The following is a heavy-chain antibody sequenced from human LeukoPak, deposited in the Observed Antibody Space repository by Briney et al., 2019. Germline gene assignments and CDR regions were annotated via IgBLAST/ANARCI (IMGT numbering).Heavy chain of an antibody. D-gene: IGHD3-10*01. CDR1: GFTFSSYE. J-gene: IGHJ5*02. CDR3: ARGNYGSRFDP. Sequence: GGSLRLSCAASGFTFSSYEMNWVRQAPGKGLEWVSYISSSGSTIYYADSVKGRFTISRDNAKNSLYLQMNSLRAEDTAVYYCARGNYGSRFDPWGQGTLVTVSS. V-gene: IGHV3-48*03. CDR2: ISSSGSTI.